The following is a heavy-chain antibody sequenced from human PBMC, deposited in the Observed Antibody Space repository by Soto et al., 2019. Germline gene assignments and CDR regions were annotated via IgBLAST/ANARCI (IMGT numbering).Heavy chain of an antibody. CDR2: ISGSGGST. J-gene: IGHJ6*02. D-gene: IGHD3-22*01. V-gene: IGHV3-23*01. CDR3: ARSYYYDSSGYYLLYYYYGMDV. Sequence: GGSLRLSCAASGFTFSSYAMSWVRQAPGKGLEWVSAISGSGGSTYYADSVKGRFTIPRDNSKNTLYLQMNSLRAEDTAVYYCARSYYYDSSGYYLLYYYYGMDVWGQGTTVTVSS. CDR1: GFTFSSYA.